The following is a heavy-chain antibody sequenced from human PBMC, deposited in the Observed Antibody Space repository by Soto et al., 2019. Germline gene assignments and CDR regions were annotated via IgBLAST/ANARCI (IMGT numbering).Heavy chain of an antibody. CDR2: IIPIFGTA. J-gene: IGHJ5*02. CDR1: GGTFSSYA. Sequence: SVQVSCKASGGTFSSYAISWVRQAPGQGLEWMGGIIPIFGTANYAQKFQGRVSMTRDTSTSTVYMELGSLRSDDTAVYYCARDPTDFNILAGYYYGWLDPWGQGTLVTVSS. CDR3: ARDPTDFNILAGYYYGWLDP. D-gene: IGHD3-9*01. V-gene: IGHV1-69*06.